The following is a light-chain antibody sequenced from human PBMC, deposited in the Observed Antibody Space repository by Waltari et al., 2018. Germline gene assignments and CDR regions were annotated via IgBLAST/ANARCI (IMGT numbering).Light chain of an antibody. Sequence: SYALTQPPSVSVSPGQTASITCSGDILGNKYASWYQQKPGQSPLLVIYQDTNRPSGIPERFSGSKYGNAATLTISGTQAMDEADYYCQALGTGAWVFGGGTKLTVL. J-gene: IGLJ3*02. CDR2: QDT. CDR1: ILGNKY. CDR3: QALGTGAWV. V-gene: IGLV3-1*01.